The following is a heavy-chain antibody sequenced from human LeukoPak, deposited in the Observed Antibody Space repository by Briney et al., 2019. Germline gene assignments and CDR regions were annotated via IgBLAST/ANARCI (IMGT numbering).Heavy chain of an antibody. D-gene: IGHD3-22*01. V-gene: IGHV1-18*01. J-gene: IGHJ4*02. CDR3: ARDYYDNTGYLPFDY. Sequence: ASVRVSCKASGYTFNNYGISWVRQAPGQGLEWMGWISAYNGHTNYAQKLQDRVTMTTDTSTSTAYMELRSLRSDDTAVYYCARDYYDNTGYLPFDYWGPGTLVTVSS. CDR2: ISAYNGHT. CDR1: GYTFNNYG.